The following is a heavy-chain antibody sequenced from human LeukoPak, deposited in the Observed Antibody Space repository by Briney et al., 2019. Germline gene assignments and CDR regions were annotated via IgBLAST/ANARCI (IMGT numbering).Heavy chain of an antibody. J-gene: IGHJ4*02. D-gene: IGHD6-19*01. V-gene: IGHV3-33*07. CDR2: IWYDGSDK. CDR1: GSTFSRHG. CDR3: ARLYSSGWSDY. Sequence: PGGSLRLSCEASGSTFSRHGMYWVRQAPGKGLEWVATIWYDGSDKYYADSAKGRFTVSRDNSQNMLYLQMNSLRAEDTAVYYCARLYSSGWSDYWGQGTLVTVSS.